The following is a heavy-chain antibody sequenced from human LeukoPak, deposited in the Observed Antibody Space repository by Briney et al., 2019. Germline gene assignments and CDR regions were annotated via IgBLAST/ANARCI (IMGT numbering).Heavy chain of an antibody. D-gene: IGHD6-19*01. V-gene: IGHV4-39*07. CDR1: GGSISSTSHY. Sequence: PSETLSLTCTVSGGSISSTSHYLGWIRQPPGKGLEWIGSMYYRGMTYYNSSLKSRVIISVDTSKNQFSLNLSSVTAADTAVYYCVRDRLAVAGTLTADFWGQGTLVTVSS. CDR2: MYYRGMT. J-gene: IGHJ4*02. CDR3: VRDRLAVAGTLTADF.